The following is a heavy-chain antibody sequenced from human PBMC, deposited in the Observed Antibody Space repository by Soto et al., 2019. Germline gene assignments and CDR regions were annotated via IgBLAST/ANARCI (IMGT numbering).Heavy chain of an antibody. V-gene: IGHV1-58*01. Sequence: QLVQSGAEVKKPGSSVKVSCKASGFTFTTSAVQWVRQARGQRLEWIGWIVVGSGNTNYAQKFQERVTITRDMSTSTAYMELSSLRSEDTAVYYCAAGSYYYDSSGYRVGFDPWGQGTLVTVSS. CDR1: GFTFTTSA. D-gene: IGHD3-22*01. CDR2: IVVGSGNT. J-gene: IGHJ5*02. CDR3: AAGSYYYDSSGYRVGFDP.